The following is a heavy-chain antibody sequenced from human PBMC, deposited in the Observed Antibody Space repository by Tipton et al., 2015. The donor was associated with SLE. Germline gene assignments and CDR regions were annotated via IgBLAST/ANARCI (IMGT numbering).Heavy chain of an antibody. CDR1: GGSFSGYY. D-gene: IGHD3-3*01. Sequence: TLSLTCAVYGGSFSGYYWSWIRQPPGKGLEWMGEINHSGSTYYNPSLKSRVTISVDTSKNQFSLKLSFVTAADTAVYYCARIFGGYYPNGAFDVWGQGTMVTVSS. CDR2: INHSGST. CDR3: ARIFGGYYPNGAFDV. V-gene: IGHV4-34*01. J-gene: IGHJ3*01.